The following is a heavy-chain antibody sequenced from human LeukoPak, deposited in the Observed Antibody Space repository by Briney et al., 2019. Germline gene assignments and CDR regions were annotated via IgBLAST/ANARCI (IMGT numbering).Heavy chain of an antibody. Sequence: ASVKVSCKASGYTFTSYAMNWVRQAPGQGLEWMGWINTNTGNPTYAQGFTGRFVFSLDTSVSTAYLQISSLKAEDTAVYYCASAVLLWFGDIGPNWFDPWGQGTLVTVSP. CDR2: INTNTGNP. J-gene: IGHJ5*02. D-gene: IGHD3-10*01. CDR3: ASAVLLWFGDIGPNWFDP. V-gene: IGHV7-4-1*02. CDR1: GYTFTSYA.